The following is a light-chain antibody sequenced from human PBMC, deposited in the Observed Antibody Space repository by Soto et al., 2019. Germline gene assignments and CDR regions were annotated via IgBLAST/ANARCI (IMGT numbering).Light chain of an antibody. CDR2: GAS. CDR3: QQYVRSPWT. Sequence: EIVLTQSPGTLSLSPGERATLSCRASQSVSSSYLAWYQQKPGQSPRLLVYGASSRATDIPDRFSGSGSGTDFTLTISRLEPEDFAVYYCQQYVRSPWTFGQGTKVDIK. V-gene: IGKV3-20*01. J-gene: IGKJ1*01. CDR1: QSVSSSY.